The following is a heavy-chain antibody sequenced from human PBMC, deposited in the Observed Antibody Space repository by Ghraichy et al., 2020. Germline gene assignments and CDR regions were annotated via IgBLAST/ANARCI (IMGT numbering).Heavy chain of an antibody. V-gene: IGHV1-69*04. CDR3: ARDRPFSSSSEYWFDP. J-gene: IGHJ5*02. Sequence: SLKVSCKASGGTFSSYTISWVRQAPGQGLEWMGRIIPILGIANYAQKFQGRVTITADKSTSTAYMELSSLRSEDTAVYYCARDRPFSSSSEYWFDPWGQGTLVTVSS. CDR2: IIPILGIA. D-gene: IGHD6-6*01. CDR1: GGTFSSYT.